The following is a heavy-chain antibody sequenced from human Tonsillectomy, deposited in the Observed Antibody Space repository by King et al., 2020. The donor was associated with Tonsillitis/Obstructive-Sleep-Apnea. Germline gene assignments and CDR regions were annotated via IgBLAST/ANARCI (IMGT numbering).Heavy chain of an antibody. CDR1: GFSLSTSGVG. Sequence: TLKESGPTLVKPTQTLTLTCTFSGFSLSTSGVGVGWIRQPPGKALEWLALIYWDDDKRYSPSLKSRLTITKDTSKNQVVLTMTNIDPVDTATYYCAHSINADLGYWGQGTLVTVSS. V-gene: IGHV2-5*02. CDR3: AHSINADLGY. J-gene: IGHJ4*02. D-gene: IGHD7-27*01. CDR2: IYWDDDK.